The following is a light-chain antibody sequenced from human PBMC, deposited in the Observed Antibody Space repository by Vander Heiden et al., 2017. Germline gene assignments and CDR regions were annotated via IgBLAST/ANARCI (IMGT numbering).Light chain of an antibody. Sequence: GQTAKITCGGKNIGSKSVHWYQQRPGQAPVLVVYDDSDRPSGIPERFSGSNSGSAATLTISRVEAGDEADYYCQVWDSTTDHQVFATGTKVTVL. V-gene: IGLV3-21*02. CDR1: NIGSKS. CDR2: DDS. CDR3: QVWDSTTDHQV. J-gene: IGLJ1*01.